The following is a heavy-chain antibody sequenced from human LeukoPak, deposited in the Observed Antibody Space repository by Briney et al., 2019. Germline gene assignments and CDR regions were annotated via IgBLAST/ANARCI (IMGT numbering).Heavy chain of an antibody. CDR2: INHSGST. J-gene: IGHJ4*02. CDR1: GGSFSGYY. V-gene: IGHV4-34*01. Sequence: PSETLSLTCAVDGGSFSGYYWSWIRQPPGKGLEWIGEINHSGSTNYNPSLKSRVTISVDTSKNQFSRKLSSVTPADTAVYYCGSTGNRIAARPPRDYWGQGTLVTVSS. D-gene: IGHD6-6*01. CDR3: GSTGNRIAARPPRDY.